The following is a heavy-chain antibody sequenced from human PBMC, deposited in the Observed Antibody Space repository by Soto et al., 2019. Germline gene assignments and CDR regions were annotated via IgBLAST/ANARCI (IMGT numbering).Heavy chain of an antibody. V-gene: IGHV3-33*01. CDR1: GFTFSSYG. Sequence: GGSLRLSCAASGFTFSSYGMHWVRQAPGKGLEWVAAIWYDGSNKYYADSVKGRFTISRDNSKNTLYLQMNSLRAEDTAVYYCARVFGMYSSSSDAFDIWGQGTMVTVSS. CDR2: IWYDGSNK. D-gene: IGHD6-13*01. CDR3: ARVFGMYSSSSDAFDI. J-gene: IGHJ3*02.